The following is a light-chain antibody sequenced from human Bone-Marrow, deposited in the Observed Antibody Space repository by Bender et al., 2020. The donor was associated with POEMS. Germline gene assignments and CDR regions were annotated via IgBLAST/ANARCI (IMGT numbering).Light chain of an antibody. CDR2: DVT. J-gene: IGLJ3*02. CDR1: TSDVGGYNY. V-gene: IGLV2-11*01. Sequence: QSALTQPRSVSGSPGQSVTISCTGTTSDVGGYNYVSWFQQHAGKAPKLMIYDVTKRPSGVPDRFSGSKSDNTASLTISGLQAEDEADYYCCSYDDTNTWVFGGGTTLTVL. CDR3: CSYDDTNTWV.